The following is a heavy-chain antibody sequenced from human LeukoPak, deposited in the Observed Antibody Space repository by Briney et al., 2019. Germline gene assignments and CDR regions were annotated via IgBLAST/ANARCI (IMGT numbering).Heavy chain of an antibody. D-gene: IGHD3-10*01. CDR1: GFTFSSYW. CDR2: IKQDGSEK. V-gene: IGHV3-7*01. J-gene: IGHJ6*03. Sequence: GGSLRLSCAASGFTFSSYWMSWVRQAPGKGLEWVANIKQDGSEKYYVDSEKGRFIISRDNAKNSLYLQMNSLRAEDTAVYYCAKGAFRDQVQGYYYMDVWGKGPTVTVSS. CDR3: AKGAFRDQVQGYYYMDV.